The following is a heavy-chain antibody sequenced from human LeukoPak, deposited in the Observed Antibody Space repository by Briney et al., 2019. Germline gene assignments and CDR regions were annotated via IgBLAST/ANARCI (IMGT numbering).Heavy chain of an antibody. CDR2: ISGSTQTI. D-gene: IGHD5-18*01. J-gene: IGHJ3*02. V-gene: IGHV3-11*01. CDR3: ASGYTYGVDRGAFDN. CDR1: ISSFSDYY. Sequence: GGSLRLSCTASISSFSDYYMSWVRQAPGKGLEWVSYISGSTQTIHYADSVKGRFTISRDNANNSLYLQMNSLRAEDTALYYCASGYTYGVDRGAFDNWGQGTMVTVSS.